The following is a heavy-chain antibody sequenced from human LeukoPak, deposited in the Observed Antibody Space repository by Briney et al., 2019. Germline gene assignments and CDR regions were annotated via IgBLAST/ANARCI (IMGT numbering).Heavy chain of an antibody. CDR2: IYYSGRT. CDR3: ARGYPGYGSGSLVDY. D-gene: IGHD3-10*01. Sequence: RTSETLSLTCIVSGDSISSSTYYWGWVRQPPGKGLEWIGSIYYSGRTYYNPSLKSRVTISVDTSKNQFSLKLSSVTAADTAVYYCARGYPGYGSGSLVDYWGQGTLVTVSS. J-gene: IGHJ4*02. CDR1: GDSISSSTYY. V-gene: IGHV4-39*07.